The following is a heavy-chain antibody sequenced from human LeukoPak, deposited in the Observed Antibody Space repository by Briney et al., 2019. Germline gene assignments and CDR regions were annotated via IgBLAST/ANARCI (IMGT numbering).Heavy chain of an antibody. V-gene: IGHV4-31*03. CDR1: GGSISSGGYY. Sequence: ASETLSLTCTVSGGSISSGGYYWSWIRQHPGKGLEWIGYIYYSGSTYYNPSLKSRVTISVDTSKNQFSLKLSSVTAADTAVYYCARDLSPWTMTAVPDYWGQGTLVTVSS. D-gene: IGHD2-21*02. J-gene: IGHJ4*02. CDR2: IYYSGST. CDR3: ARDLSPWTMTAVPDY.